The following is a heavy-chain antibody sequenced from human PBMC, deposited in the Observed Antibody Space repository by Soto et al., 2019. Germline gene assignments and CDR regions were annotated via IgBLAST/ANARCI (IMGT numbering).Heavy chain of an antibody. D-gene: IGHD3-10*01. Sequence: QVQLVQSGAEVKKPGASVKVSCKASGYTFTGYYMHWVRQAPGQVLEWMGWINPNSGGTNYAQKFQGWVTMTRDTSISTAYMELSRLRSDDTAVYYCARGGYGWGHYYYYGMDVWGQGTTVTVSS. J-gene: IGHJ6*02. CDR2: INPNSGGT. V-gene: IGHV1-2*04. CDR1: GYTFTGYY. CDR3: ARGGYGWGHYYYYGMDV.